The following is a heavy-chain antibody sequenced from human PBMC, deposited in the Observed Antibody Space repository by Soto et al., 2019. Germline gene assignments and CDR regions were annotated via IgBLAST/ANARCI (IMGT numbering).Heavy chain of an antibody. Sequence: VQLLESGGGLVQPGGSLSLSCAASGFTFSSYAMSWVRQAPGKGLEWVSAISGSGAGTYYAASVKGRFTISRDNSKNTLYLQLNSLRVEDTAVYDCAKPPYDWGQGTLVTVSS. V-gene: IGHV3-23*01. CDR1: GFTFSSYA. CDR3: AKPPYD. J-gene: IGHJ4*02. CDR2: ISGSGAGT.